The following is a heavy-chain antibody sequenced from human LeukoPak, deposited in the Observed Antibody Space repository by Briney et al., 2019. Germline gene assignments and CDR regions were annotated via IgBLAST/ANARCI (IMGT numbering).Heavy chain of an antibody. Sequence: SVKVSCKASGGTFSSYAISWVRQAPGQGLEWMGGIIPIFGTANYAQKFQGRVTITADESTSTAYMELSSLRSEDTAVYYCATSPNFQYRDIVVVPAAMGFDPWGQGTLVTVSS. J-gene: IGHJ5*02. D-gene: IGHD2-2*01. CDR1: GGTFSSYA. CDR3: ATSPNFQYRDIVVVPAAMGFDP. CDR2: IIPIFGTA. V-gene: IGHV1-69*13.